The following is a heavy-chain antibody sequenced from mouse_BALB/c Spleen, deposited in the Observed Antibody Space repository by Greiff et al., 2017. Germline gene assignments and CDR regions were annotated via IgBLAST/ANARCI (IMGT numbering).Heavy chain of an antibody. CDR1: GFTFSSYG. CDR3: ARGLWPTTGFAY. J-gene: IGHJ3*01. D-gene: IGHD1-1*02. V-gene: IGHV5-6-3*01. CDR2: INSNGGST. Sequence: EVQRVESGGGLVQPGGSLKLSCAASGFTFSSYGMSWVRQTPDKRLELVATINSNGGSTYYPDSVKGRFTISRDNAKNTLYLQMSSLKSEDTAMYYCARGLWPTTGFAYWGQGTLVTVSA.